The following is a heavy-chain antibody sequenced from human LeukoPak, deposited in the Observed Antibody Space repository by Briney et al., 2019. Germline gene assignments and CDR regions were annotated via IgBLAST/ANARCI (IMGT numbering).Heavy chain of an antibody. V-gene: IGHV1-2*06. Sequence: TVKVSCKASGYTFTDYYMHWVRQAPGQGLEWMGRINPNSGGTNSAQKFQGRVTMTRDTSISTAYMELSRLRSDDTAVYYCARVELWSGFYMDVWGKGTTVTVSS. CDR1: GYTFTDYY. J-gene: IGHJ6*03. D-gene: IGHD3-3*01. CDR2: INPNSGGT. CDR3: ARVELWSGFYMDV.